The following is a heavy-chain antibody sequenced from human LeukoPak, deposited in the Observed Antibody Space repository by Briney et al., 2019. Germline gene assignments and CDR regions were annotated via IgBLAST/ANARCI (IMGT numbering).Heavy chain of an antibody. CDR3: ARELYGGNSPWFDP. J-gene: IGHJ5*02. CDR2: IWYDGSKK. CDR1: GFKFSSYG. Sequence: PGRSLRLSCATSGFKFSSYGMHWVRQAPGKGLEWVAVIWYDGSKKYYADSVKGRFTISRDNSKNTLYLQMNSLRAEDTAVYYCARELYGGNSPWFDPWGQGTLVTVSS. V-gene: IGHV3-33*01. D-gene: IGHD4-23*01.